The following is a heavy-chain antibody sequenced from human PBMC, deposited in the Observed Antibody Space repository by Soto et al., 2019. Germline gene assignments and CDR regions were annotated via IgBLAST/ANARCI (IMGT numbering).Heavy chain of an antibody. CDR1: GFSFSTYD. Sequence: GGSLRLSCAASGFSFSTYDMDWVRQAPGKAPEWIAHISTTSFTIYYADSVKGRFTISRDNARNSLYLEMKSLRDEDTAVYYCARDRCFDGSCYSASDSWGQGILVTVSS. D-gene: IGHD2-15*01. CDR2: ISTTSFTI. CDR3: ARDRCFDGSCYSASDS. V-gene: IGHV3-48*02. J-gene: IGHJ5*01.